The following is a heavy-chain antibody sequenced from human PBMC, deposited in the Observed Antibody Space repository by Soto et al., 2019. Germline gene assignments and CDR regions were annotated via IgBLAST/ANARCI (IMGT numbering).Heavy chain of an antibody. CDR2: IYYSGST. CDR3: ARGGDSSGYYPFDY. J-gene: IGHJ4*02. V-gene: IGHV4-59*01. CDR1: GGSISSYY. Sequence: PSETLSLTCTVSGGSISSYYWSWIRQPPGKGLEWIGYIYYSGSTNYNPSLKSRVTISVDTSKNQFSLKLSSVTAADTAVYYCARGGDSSGYYPFDYWGQGTLVTVSS. D-gene: IGHD3-22*01.